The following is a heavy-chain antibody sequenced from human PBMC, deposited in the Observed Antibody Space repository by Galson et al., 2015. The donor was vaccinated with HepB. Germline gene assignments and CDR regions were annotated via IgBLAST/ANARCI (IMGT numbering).Heavy chain of an antibody. CDR3: ARDLGYLSRWEFTTRPLGY. CDR2: IYSGGST. CDR1: GFTVSSNY. Sequence: SLRLSCAASGFTVSSNYMSWVRQAPGKGLEWVSVIYSGGSTYYADSVKGRFTISRDNSKNTLYLQMNSLRAEDTAVYYCARDLGYLSRWEFTTRPLGYWGQGTLVTVSS. J-gene: IGHJ4*02. V-gene: IGHV3-66*01. D-gene: IGHD3-22*01.